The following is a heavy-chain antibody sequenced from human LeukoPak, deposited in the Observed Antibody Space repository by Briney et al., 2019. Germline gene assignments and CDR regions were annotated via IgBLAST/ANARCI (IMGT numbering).Heavy chain of an antibody. CDR3: ARDLAAPYFCY. D-gene: IGHD2-15*01. CDR2: IIPIFGTA. J-gene: IGHJ4*02. CDR1: GGTLSSYA. V-gene: IGHV1-69*13. Sequence: GTSVNFSCKASGGTLSSYAISWVRQAPCQGLDWMGGIIPIFGTANYAQKFPGRVTITADESTSTAYMELSSLRSEDTAVYYCARDLAAPYFCYWGQGTLVTVSA.